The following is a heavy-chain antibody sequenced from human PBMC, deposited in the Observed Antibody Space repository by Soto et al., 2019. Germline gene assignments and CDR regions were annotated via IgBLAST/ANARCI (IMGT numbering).Heavy chain of an antibody. CDR1: GFTFSSYW. Sequence: XVSLRLSCAASGFTFSSYWMSWVRQAPGRGLEWMANIKYDGSEKYYVDSVKGRLTISRDNAKNSLYLQMNSLRAEDTAVYYCASSPHKDSRPDYWGQGTLVTVS. J-gene: IGHJ4*02. CDR3: ASSPHKDSRPDY. D-gene: IGHD3-22*01. V-gene: IGHV3-7*03. CDR2: IKYDGSEK.